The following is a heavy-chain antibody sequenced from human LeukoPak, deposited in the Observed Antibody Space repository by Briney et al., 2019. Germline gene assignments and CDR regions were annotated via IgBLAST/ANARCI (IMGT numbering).Heavy chain of an antibody. D-gene: IGHD3-22*01. CDR1: GFTFTTFW. V-gene: IGHV3-74*01. CDR3: AKGAVGKSESSGYPPHFDY. J-gene: IGHJ4*02. Sequence: GGSLRLSCATSGFTFTTFWMHWVRQAPGKGLVWVSRINHDGSSTNYADSVKGRFTMSRDNSKNTLSLQMNSLRAEDTAVYYCAKGAVGKSESSGYPPHFDYWGQGTLVSVSS. CDR2: INHDGSST.